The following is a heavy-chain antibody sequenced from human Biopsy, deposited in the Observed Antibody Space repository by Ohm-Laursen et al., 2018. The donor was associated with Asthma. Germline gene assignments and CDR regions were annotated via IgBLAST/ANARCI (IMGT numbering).Heavy chain of an antibody. CDR1: GGPTSRQDYY. CDR3: ARGLGIVGATPDGFNI. CDR2: VYSRGST. J-gene: IGHJ3*02. V-gene: IGHV4-30-4*01. D-gene: IGHD1-26*01. Sequence: TLSLTWTVSGGPTSRQDYYWTWIRQPPGKGLEWVWYVYSRGSTYYNPSLDSRVMISLDTSKNQFSLSLSSVTAADTAVYFCARGLGIVGATPDGFNIWGQGTLVTVSS.